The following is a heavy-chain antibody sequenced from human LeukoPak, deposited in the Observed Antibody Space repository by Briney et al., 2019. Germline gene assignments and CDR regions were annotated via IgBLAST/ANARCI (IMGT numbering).Heavy chain of an antibody. CDR2: IYHSGST. V-gene: IGHV4-30-2*01. Sequence: RPSETLSLTCAVSGGSISSGGYSWSWIRQPPGKGLEWIGYIYHSGSTYYNPSLKSRVTISVDRSKNQFSLKLSSVTAADTAVYYCARAIRVLGYFDYWGQGTLVTVSS. CDR1: GGSISSGGYS. CDR3: ARAIRVLGYFDY. D-gene: IGHD1-1*01. J-gene: IGHJ4*02.